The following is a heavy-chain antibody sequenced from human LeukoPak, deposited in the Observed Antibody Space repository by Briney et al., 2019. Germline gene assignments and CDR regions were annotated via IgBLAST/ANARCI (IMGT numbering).Heavy chain of an antibody. D-gene: IGHD3-22*01. CDR1: GYTFTSYD. V-gene: IGHV1-8*01. J-gene: IGHJ4*02. CDR3: AANAPDSSGYKLDY. Sequence: GASVKVSCKASGYTFTSYDIYWVRQATGQGLEWMGWMNPNSGNTGYAQKFQGRVTMTRNTSISTAYMELSSLRSEDTAVYYCAANAPDSSGYKLDYWGQGTLVTVSS. CDR2: MNPNSGNT.